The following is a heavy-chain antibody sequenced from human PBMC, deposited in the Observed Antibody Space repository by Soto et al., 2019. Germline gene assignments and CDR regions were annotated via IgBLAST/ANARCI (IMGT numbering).Heavy chain of an antibody. J-gene: IGHJ6*02. V-gene: IGHV3-53*02. CDR3: ARDRPNIAAAGSGMGV. D-gene: IGHD6-13*01. CDR2: IYSGGST. Sequence: EVQLVETGGGLIQPGGSLRLSCAASGFTVSSNYMSWVRQAPGKGLEWVSVIYSGGSTYYADSVKGRFTISRDNSKNTLYLQMNSLRAEDTAVYYCARDRPNIAAAGSGMGVWGQGTTVTVSS. CDR1: GFTVSSNY.